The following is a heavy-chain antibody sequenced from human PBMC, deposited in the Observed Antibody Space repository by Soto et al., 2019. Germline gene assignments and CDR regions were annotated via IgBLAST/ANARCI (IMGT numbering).Heavy chain of an antibody. D-gene: IGHD6-19*01. V-gene: IGHV1-18*01. CDR2: ISTYNGNT. Sequence: ASVKVSCKASGYTFTTYDISWVRQAPGQGLEWMGRISTYNGNTNYPQSLQGRLTMTTDTSTTTAYMELRSLRSDDTAVYYCARDGGWFYFDYWGQGTPVTVSS. CDR1: GYTFTTYD. J-gene: IGHJ4*02. CDR3: ARDGGWFYFDY.